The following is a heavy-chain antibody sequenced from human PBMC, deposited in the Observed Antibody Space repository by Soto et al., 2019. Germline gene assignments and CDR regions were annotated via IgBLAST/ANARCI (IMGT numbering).Heavy chain of an antibody. CDR3: ASNNRASYHFDY. CDR2: IIPLFGTT. D-gene: IGHD3-16*02. CDR1: GVPLMRYP. Sequence: SVKVCCKASGVPLMRYPIIRGRRAPGQGPEWMGGIIPLFGTTNYAPKFQGRVTITADESASTAYMELGSLRSEDTAVYYCASNNRASYHFDYWGQGTQVTVSS. V-gene: IGHV1-69*01. J-gene: IGHJ4*02.